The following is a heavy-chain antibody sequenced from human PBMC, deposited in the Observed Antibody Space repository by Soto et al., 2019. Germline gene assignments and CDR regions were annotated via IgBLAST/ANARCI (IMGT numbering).Heavy chain of an antibody. CDR1: GYTLTELS. CDR3: ATDLKPVHYSSSWYG. D-gene: IGHD6-13*01. Sequence: ASVKVSCKVSGYTLTELSMHWVLQAPGKGLEWMGGFDPEDGETIYAQKFQGRVTMTEDTSTDTAYMELSSLRSEDTAVYYCATDLKPVHYSSSWYGWGQGTLVTVSS. CDR2: FDPEDGET. V-gene: IGHV1-24*01. J-gene: IGHJ4*02.